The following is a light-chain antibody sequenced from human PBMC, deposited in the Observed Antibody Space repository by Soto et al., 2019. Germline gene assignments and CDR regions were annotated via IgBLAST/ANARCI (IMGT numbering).Light chain of an antibody. J-gene: IGLJ2*01. CDR3: SSYTCSTTQV. V-gene: IGLV2-14*01. CDR2: EVS. CDR1: SSEVGGYKF. Sequence: QSALTQPASVSGSPGQSITISCTGTSSEVGGYKFVSWYQQHPGKAPKLMIYEVSNRPSGVSNRFSGSKSGNTASLTISGLQAEDEGHYYCSSYTCSTTQVFGGVTKVTFL.